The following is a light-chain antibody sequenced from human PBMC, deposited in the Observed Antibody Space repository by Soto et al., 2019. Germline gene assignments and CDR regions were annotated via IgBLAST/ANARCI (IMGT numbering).Light chain of an antibody. Sequence: QSVLTQPASVSGSHGQSITISCTGTSSDVGSYNLVSWYQQHPGKAPKLMIYEGSKRPSGVSNRFSGSKSGNTASLTISGLQAEDEADYYCCSYAGSSTYVFGTGTKGTVL. CDR1: SSDVGSYNL. CDR2: EGS. CDR3: CSYAGSSTYV. V-gene: IGLV2-23*01. J-gene: IGLJ1*01.